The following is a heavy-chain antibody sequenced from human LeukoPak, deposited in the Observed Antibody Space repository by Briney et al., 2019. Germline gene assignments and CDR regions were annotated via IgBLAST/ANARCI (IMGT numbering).Heavy chain of an antibody. V-gene: IGHV3-30*03. CDR1: GFTFRSYG. CDR2: ISDDGSNI. D-gene: IGHD2/OR15-2a*01. CDR3: ARDNKRFSCDY. J-gene: IGHJ4*02. Sequence: PGRSLRLSCGASGFTFRSYGMHWVRQAPGKGLEWVALISDDGSNIYYADSVKGRFTISRDSSKNTLSLQMSSLRVEDTAVYYCARDNKRFSCDYWGQGTLVTVSS.